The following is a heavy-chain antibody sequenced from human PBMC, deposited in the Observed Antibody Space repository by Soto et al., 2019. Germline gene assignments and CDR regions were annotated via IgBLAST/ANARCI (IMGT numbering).Heavy chain of an antibody. CDR2: ISAYNGNT. D-gene: IGHD4-4*01. CDR3: ARPVTSPDHLDI. J-gene: IGHJ3*02. V-gene: IGHV1-18*01. CDR1: GYIFSDYG. Sequence: QVQLVQSGAEVKKPGASVKVSCKSSGYIFSDYGITWVRQATGQGLEWMGWISAYNGNTDYAQKFQDRLTLATDTSTSTAYMELRSLRSDDTALYYCARPVTSPDHLDIWGQGTMVNVSS.